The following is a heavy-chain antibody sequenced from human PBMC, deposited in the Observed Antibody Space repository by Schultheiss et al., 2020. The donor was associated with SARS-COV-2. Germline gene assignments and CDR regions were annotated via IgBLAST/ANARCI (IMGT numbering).Heavy chain of an antibody. J-gene: IGHJ5*02. V-gene: IGHV4-61*02. D-gene: IGHD6-13*01. CDR1: GGSISSGSYY. CDR3: ARESRIAAAGSGWFDP. CDR2: IYTSGST. Sequence: SETLSLTCTVSGGSISSGSYYWSWIRQPAGKGLEWIGRIYTSGSTNYNPSLKSRVTISVDTSKNQFSLKLSSVTAADTAVYYCARESRIAAAGSGWFDPWGQGALVTVSS.